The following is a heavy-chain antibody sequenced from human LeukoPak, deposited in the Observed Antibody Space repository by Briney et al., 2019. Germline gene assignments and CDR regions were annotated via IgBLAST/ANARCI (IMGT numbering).Heavy chain of an antibody. J-gene: IGHJ5*02. Sequence: GGSLRLSCAASGFTFSSYGMHWLRQAPGKGLEWVAVISYDGSNNYYADSVKGRFTISRDNSKNTLYLQVNSVRAEDTAVYYCAKDGLRLGYCSSTSCYADWFDPWGQGTLVTVSS. CDR3: AKDGLRLGYCSSTSCYADWFDP. CDR2: ISYDGSNN. V-gene: IGHV3-30*18. D-gene: IGHD2-2*01. CDR1: GFTFSSYG.